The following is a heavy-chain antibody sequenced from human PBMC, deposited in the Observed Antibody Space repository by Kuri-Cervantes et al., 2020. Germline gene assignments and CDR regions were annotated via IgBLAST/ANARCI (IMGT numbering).Heavy chain of an antibody. J-gene: IGHJ4*02. CDR3: AKDKRGYNKPLEY. V-gene: IGHV3-30-3*01. CDR1: GFTFSSYA. CDR2: ISYDGSNK. Sequence: GGSLRLSCAASGFTFSSYAMHWVRQAPGKGLEWVAVISYDGSNKYYADSVKGRFTISRDNAKNTLYLQMNSLRAEDTAVYYCAKDKRGYNKPLEYWGQGNLVTVSS. D-gene: IGHD5-18*01.